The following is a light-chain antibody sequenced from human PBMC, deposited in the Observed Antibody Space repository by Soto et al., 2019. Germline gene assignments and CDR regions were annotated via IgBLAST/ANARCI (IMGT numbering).Light chain of an antibody. V-gene: IGKV3-20*01. CDR2: GIS. Sequence: EIVLTQSPGTRSLSPGERATLSCRASHTISSSYLAWYQQQPGQAPRLLMYGISRRATGIPDRFSGSGSGTDFTLTITRLEPEDFAVYYCQQYVTSSPRTFGQGTKVDIK. CDR1: HTISSSY. CDR3: QQYVTSSPRT. J-gene: IGKJ1*01.